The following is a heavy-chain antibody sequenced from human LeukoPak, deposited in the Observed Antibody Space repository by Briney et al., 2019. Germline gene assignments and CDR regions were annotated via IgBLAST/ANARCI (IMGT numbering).Heavy chain of an antibody. V-gene: IGHV3-21*01. CDR2: ISNTKNEM. D-gene: IGHD6-19*01. Sequence: GGSLRLSCAASGFTFSTYNMNWVRQPPGKGLEWVSSISNTKNEMYYADSVKGRFTISRNNAKNSLYLQMNSLRAEDTAVYYCARGSSGWYGAFDIWGQGTMVTVSS. J-gene: IGHJ3*02. CDR1: GFTFSTYN. CDR3: ARGSSGWYGAFDI.